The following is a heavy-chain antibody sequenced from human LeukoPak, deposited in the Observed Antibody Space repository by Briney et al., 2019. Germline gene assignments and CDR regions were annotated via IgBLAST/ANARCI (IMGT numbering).Heavy chain of an antibody. Sequence: GESLKISCKGSGYSFTSYWIGWVRQMPGKGLEGMGIIYPGDSDTRYSPSCQGQVTISADKSISTAYLQWSSLKAADTAMYYCARPYRGVGATDDYWGREPWSPSPQ. V-gene: IGHV5-51*01. CDR1: GYSFTSYW. D-gene: IGHD1-26*01. CDR3: ARPYRGVGATDDY. CDR2: IYPGDSDT. J-gene: IGHJ4*02.